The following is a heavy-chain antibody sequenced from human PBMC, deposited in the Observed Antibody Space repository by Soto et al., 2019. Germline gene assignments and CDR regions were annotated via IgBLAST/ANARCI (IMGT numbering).Heavy chain of an antibody. CDR3: AREAGYCSGGSCYPGSSYFDY. CDR2: ISSSSSYI. D-gene: IGHD2-15*01. Sequence: AGGSLRLSCAASGFTFSSYSMNWVRQAPGKGLEWVSSISSSSSYIYYADSVKGRFTISRDNAKNSLYLQMNSLRAEDTAVYYCAREAGYCSGGSCYPGSSYFDYWGQGTLVTVSS. J-gene: IGHJ4*02. V-gene: IGHV3-21*01. CDR1: GFTFSSYS.